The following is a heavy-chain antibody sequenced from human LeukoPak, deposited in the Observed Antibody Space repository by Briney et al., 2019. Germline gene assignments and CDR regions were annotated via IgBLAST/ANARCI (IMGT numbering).Heavy chain of an antibody. V-gene: IGHV3-7*01. CDR2: IKEDGSKK. Sequence: GGSLRLSCAASGFTFSNFWINWFRQAPGKGLEWVANIKEDGSKKNYVDSVKGRFTISRDNAKNSLYLQMNSLRAEDTAVYYXWXXGFMDV. CDR1: GFTFSNFW. CDR3: WXXGFMDV. D-gene: IGHD3-3*01. J-gene: IGHJ6*03.